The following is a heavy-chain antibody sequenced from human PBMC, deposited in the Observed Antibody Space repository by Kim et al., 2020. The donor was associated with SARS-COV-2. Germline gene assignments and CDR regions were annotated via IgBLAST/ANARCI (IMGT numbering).Heavy chain of an antibody. J-gene: IGHJ4*02. CDR3: AKDSDSSRWYGVDY. D-gene: IGHD6-13*01. CDR2: ISGSGGST. Sequence: GGSLRLSCAASGFTFSSYAMSWVRQAPGKGLEWVSTISGSGGSTYYADSVKGRFTISRDNSKNTLYLQMNTLRAEDTAVYYCAKDSDSSRWYGVDYWGQGALVTVSS. CDR1: GFTFSSYA. V-gene: IGHV3-23*01.